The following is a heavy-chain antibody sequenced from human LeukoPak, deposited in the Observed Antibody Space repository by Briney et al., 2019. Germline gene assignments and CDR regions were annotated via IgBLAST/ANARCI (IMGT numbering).Heavy chain of an antibody. CDR3: ARHQTHYYDSSGSQNWFDP. CDR2: IYYSGST. V-gene: IGHV4-39*01. D-gene: IGHD3-22*01. CDR1: GGSISSSSYY. Sequence: SETLSLTCTVSGGSISSSSYYWGWIRQPPGKGLEWIGSIYYSGSTYYNPSLKSRVTISVDTSKNQFSLKLSSVTAADTAVYYCARHQTHYYDSSGSQNWFDPWGQRTLVTVSS. J-gene: IGHJ5*02.